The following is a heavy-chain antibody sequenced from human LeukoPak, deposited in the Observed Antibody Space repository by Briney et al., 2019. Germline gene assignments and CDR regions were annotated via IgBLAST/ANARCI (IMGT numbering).Heavy chain of an antibody. D-gene: IGHD6-19*01. Sequence: ASVKVSCKASGYTFTGYYMHWVRQAPGQGLERMGWINPNSGGTNYAQKFQGRVTMTRDTSISTAYMELSRLRSDDTAVYYCARVGRIAVAGTQSLGYWGQGTLVTVSS. J-gene: IGHJ4*02. CDR2: INPNSGGT. V-gene: IGHV1-2*02. CDR3: ARVGRIAVAGTQSLGY. CDR1: GYTFTGYY.